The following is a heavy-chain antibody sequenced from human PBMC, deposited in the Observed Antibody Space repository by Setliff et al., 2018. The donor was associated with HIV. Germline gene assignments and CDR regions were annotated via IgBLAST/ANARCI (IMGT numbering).Heavy chain of an antibody. V-gene: IGHV4-34*01. J-gene: IGHJ5*02. CDR3: ARHSGVASPNWFDP. CDR1: GGSFSGYY. Sequence: PSETLSLTCAVYGGSFSGYYWSWIRQPPGKGLEWIGEINHSGSTNYNPSLKSRVTISVDTSKNQFSLKLSSATAADTAVYYCARHSGVASPNWFDPWGQGTLVTLSS. CDR2: INHSGST. D-gene: IGHD3-10*01.